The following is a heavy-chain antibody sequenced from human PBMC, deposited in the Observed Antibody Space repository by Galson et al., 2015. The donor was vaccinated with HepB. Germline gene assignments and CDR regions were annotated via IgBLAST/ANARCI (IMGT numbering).Heavy chain of an antibody. V-gene: IGHV3-30*18. CDR1: GFTFGSTA. CDR3: AKGRRSAVSSTSYYYYYYMDV. Sequence: SLRLSCAASGFTFGSTAMTWVRQAPGKGLEWVAVISYDGGNKNYVDSVKGRFTLSRDNSKNALYLQMNSLRAEDTAVYYCAKGRRSAVSSTSYYYYYYMDVWGKGTTVTVPS. D-gene: IGHD6-13*01. CDR2: ISYDGGNK. J-gene: IGHJ6*03.